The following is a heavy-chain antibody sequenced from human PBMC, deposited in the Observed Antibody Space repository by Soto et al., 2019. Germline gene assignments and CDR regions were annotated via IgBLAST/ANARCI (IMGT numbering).Heavy chain of an antibody. D-gene: IGHD2-2*01. CDR3: ARDANIVVVPAANIYNWFDP. CDR2: IIPILGIA. CDR1: GGTFSSYT. Sequence: ASVKVSCKASGGTFSSYTISWVRQAPGQGLEWMGRIIPILGIANYAQKFQGRVTITADKSTSTAYMELSSLRSEDTAVYYCARDANIVVVPAANIYNWFDPWGQGTLVTVSS. V-gene: IGHV1-69*04. J-gene: IGHJ5*02.